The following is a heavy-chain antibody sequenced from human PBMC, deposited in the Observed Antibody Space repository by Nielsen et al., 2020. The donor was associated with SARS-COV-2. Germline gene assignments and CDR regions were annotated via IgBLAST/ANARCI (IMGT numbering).Heavy chain of an antibody. CDR3: AKIAVAGWEYFQH. D-gene: IGHD6-19*01. J-gene: IGHJ1*01. Sequence: GESLKISCAASGFTFSGAGMHWVRQAPGKGLEWVAVISYDGSNKYYADSVKGRFTISRDNSKNTLYLQMNSLRAEDTAVYYCAKIAVAGWEYFQHWGQGTLVTVSS. V-gene: IGHV3-30*18. CDR1: GFTFSGAG. CDR2: ISYDGSNK.